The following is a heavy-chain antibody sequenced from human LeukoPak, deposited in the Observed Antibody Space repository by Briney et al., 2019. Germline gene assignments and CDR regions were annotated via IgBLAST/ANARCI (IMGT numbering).Heavy chain of an antibody. Sequence: SETLSLTCTVSGGSISSYYWSWIRQPPGKGLEWIGYICYRGSTNYNPSLKSRVTISVDTSKNQFSLKLSSVTAADTAVYYCARGTVSEPLLPPTFDYWGQGTLVTVSS. J-gene: IGHJ4*02. CDR1: GGSISSYY. CDR3: ARGTVSEPLLPPTFDY. D-gene: IGHD1-14*01. CDR2: ICYRGST. V-gene: IGHV4-59*01.